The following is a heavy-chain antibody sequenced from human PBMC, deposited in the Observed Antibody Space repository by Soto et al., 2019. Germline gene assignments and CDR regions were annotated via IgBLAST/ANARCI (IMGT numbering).Heavy chain of an antibody. V-gene: IGHV3-23*01. CDR1: GFNFNSYA. CDR3: AKVFSPEGGNYFDY. Sequence: GSLRLSCAASGFNFNSYAMDWVRQAPGKGLEWVSAISNSFSDGNTHYADSVKGRFTISRDNDKNTVFLEMNSLRAEDTAIYYCAKVFSPEGGNYFDYWGQGTLVTVSS. CDR2: ISNSFSDGNT. J-gene: IGHJ4*02.